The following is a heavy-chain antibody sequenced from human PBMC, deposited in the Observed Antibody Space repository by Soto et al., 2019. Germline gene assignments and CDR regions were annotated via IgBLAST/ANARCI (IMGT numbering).Heavy chain of an antibody. Sequence: VKVSCKASGGTFSSYAISWVRQAPGQGLEWMGGIIPIFGTANYAQKFQGRVTITADESTSTAYMELSSLRSEDTAVYYCWEGYSYGPYYFDYWGQGTLVTVSS. CDR2: IIPIFGTA. V-gene: IGHV1-69*13. CDR3: WEGYSYGPYYFDY. CDR1: GGTFSSYA. J-gene: IGHJ4*02. D-gene: IGHD5-18*01.